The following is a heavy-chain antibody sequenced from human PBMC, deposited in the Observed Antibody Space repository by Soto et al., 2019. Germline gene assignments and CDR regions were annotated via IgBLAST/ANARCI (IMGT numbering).Heavy chain of an antibody. J-gene: IGHJ4*02. CDR3: AKDTPQEWLLVFHY. CDR1: GFTFSNYA. V-gene: IGHV3-23*01. CDR2: ISGSGDST. Sequence: EVQLLESGGGLVQPEGSLRLSCAGSGFTFSNYAMSWVRQAPGKGLEWVSAISGSGDSTYYANSVKGRFTISRDNSKNTLYLQMNSLRAEDTAVYYCAKDTPQEWLLVFHYWGQGTLVTVSS. D-gene: IGHD3-3*01.